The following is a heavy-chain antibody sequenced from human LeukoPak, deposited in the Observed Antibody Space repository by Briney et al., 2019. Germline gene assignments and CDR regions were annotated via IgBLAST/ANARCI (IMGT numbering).Heavy chain of an antibody. CDR1: GFTFSSYA. V-gene: IGHV3-23*01. CDR2: INTSGGST. Sequence: PGGSLRLSCAASGFTFSSYAMSWVRQAPGKGLEWVSGINTSGGSTAYADSVKGRFTISRDNPRNTLYMQMNSLRAEDTALYYCARDHDYAFDNWGQGTLVTVSS. D-gene: IGHD4-17*01. CDR3: ARDHDYAFDN. J-gene: IGHJ4*02.